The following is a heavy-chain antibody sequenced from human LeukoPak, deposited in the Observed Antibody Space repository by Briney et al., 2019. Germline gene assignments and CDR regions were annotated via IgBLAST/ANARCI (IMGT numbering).Heavy chain of an antibody. Sequence: PGGSLKLSCAASGFTFNGSAMHWVRQASGKGLEWVGRIRSKANSYATAYAASVKGRFTISRDDSKNTAYLQMNSLKTEDTAVYYCTRRSDSSGFDYWGQGTLVTVSS. V-gene: IGHV3-73*01. CDR2: IRSKANSYAT. J-gene: IGHJ4*02. CDR1: GFTFNGSA. CDR3: TRRSDSSGFDY. D-gene: IGHD3-22*01.